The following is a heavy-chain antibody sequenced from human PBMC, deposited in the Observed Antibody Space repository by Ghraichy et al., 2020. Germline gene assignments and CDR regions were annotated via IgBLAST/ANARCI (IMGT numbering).Heavy chain of an antibody. J-gene: IGHJ4*02. CDR1: GFTFSSYW. CDR2: IKQDGSEK. CDR3: ARDNQAYCGGDCYSYYFDY. Sequence: GGSLRLSCAASGFTFSSYWISWVRQAPGKGLEWVANIKQDGSEKYYVDSVKGRFTISRDNAKNSLYLQMNSLRAEDTAVYYCARDNQAYCGGDCYSYYFDYWGQGTLVTVSS. D-gene: IGHD2-21*02. V-gene: IGHV3-7*03.